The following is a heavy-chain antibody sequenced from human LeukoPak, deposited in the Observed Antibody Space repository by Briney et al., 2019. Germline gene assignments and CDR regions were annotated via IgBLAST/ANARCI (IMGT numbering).Heavy chain of an antibody. CDR2: IGGSGGTT. Sequence: GGSLRLSCAASGFTFSSYAMSWVRQAPGKGLEWVSVIGGSGGTTYYADSVKGRFTISRDNSKNTMSLQMNSLRAEDTAMYYCARKYGSGSFDNWGQGTLVTVSS. J-gene: IGHJ4*02. D-gene: IGHD3-10*01. V-gene: IGHV3-23*01. CDR1: GFTFSSYA. CDR3: ARKYGSGSFDN.